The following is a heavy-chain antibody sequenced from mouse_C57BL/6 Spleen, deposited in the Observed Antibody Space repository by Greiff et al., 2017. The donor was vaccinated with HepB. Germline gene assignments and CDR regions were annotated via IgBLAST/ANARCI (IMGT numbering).Heavy chain of an antibody. CDR2: IYPRSGNT. D-gene: IGHD1-1*01. CDR1: GYTFTSYG. CDR3: ASSITTVVATRYFDV. Sequence: VQLRESGAELARPGASVKLSCKASGYTFTSYGISWVKQRTGQGLEWIGEIYPRSGNTYYNEKFKGKATLTADKSSSTAYMELRSLTSEDSAVYFCASSITTVVATRYFDVWGTGTTVTVSS. V-gene: IGHV1-81*01. J-gene: IGHJ1*03.